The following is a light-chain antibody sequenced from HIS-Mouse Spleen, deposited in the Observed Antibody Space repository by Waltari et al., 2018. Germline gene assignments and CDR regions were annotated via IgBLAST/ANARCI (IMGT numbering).Light chain of an antibody. CDR2: DTS. Sequence: QAVVTQEPSLTVSPGGTVTLTCGSSTGAVTSGHYPYWFQQKPGQAPRTLIYDTSNKNSWTPARFSGSLLGGKAALTLSGAQPEDEAEYYCLLSYSGARPLFGGGTKLTVL. CDR1: TGAVTSGHY. CDR3: LLSYSGARPL. J-gene: IGLJ2*01. V-gene: IGLV7-46*01.